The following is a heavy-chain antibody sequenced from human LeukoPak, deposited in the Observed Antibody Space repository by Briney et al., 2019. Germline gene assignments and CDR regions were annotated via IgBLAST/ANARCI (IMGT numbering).Heavy chain of an antibody. CDR1: GFTFSSYS. D-gene: IGHD2-21*02. V-gene: IGHV3-48*04. J-gene: IGHJ4*02. CDR3: ARGPAVQSCGGDCLSGYFDY. CDR2: ISSSSSTI. Sequence: GGSLRLSCAASGFTFSSYSMNWVRQAPGKGLEWVSYISSSSSTIYYADSVKGRFTISRDNAKNSLYLQMNSLRAEDTAVYYCARGPAVQSCGGDCLSGYFDYWGQGTLVTVSS.